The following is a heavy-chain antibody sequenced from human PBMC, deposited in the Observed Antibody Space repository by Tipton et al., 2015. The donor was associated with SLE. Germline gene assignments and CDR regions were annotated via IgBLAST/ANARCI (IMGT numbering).Heavy chain of an antibody. V-gene: IGHV1-18*01. CDR2: ITAYNGDT. CDR1: GDTFSSYA. Sequence: QSGAEVKKPGSSVKVSCKASGDTFSSYAFSWVRQAPGQGLEWMAWITAYNGDTNHAQKLQGRLTMTTDTSTSTAYLELRSLTSDDTAVYYCARDRYYIMDVWGQGTTVTVSS. J-gene: IGHJ6*02. D-gene: IGHD3-10*01. CDR3: ARDRYYIMDV.